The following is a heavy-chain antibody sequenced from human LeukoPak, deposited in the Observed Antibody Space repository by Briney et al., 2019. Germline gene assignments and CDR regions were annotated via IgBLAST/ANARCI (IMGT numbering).Heavy chain of an antibody. J-gene: IGHJ4*02. Sequence: PGGSLRLSCVASGFTFSNYGMSWVRQAPGKGLEWVSGITGSGGSTYYADSVRGRFTISRDNSKNTLNLQMNRLRVEDSAVYYCAKSRSLEYSSSSDFWGQGTLVTVSS. CDR2: ITGSGGST. CDR1: GFTFSNYG. V-gene: IGHV3-23*01. D-gene: IGHD6-6*01. CDR3: AKSRSLEYSSSSDF.